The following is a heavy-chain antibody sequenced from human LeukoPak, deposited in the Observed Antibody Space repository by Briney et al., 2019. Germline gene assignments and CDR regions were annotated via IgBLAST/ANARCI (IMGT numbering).Heavy chain of an antibody. CDR2: ISGSGGST. CDR3: ARDSDYGDYFDY. D-gene: IGHD4-17*01. J-gene: IGHJ4*02. CDR1: GFTFSSYA. Sequence: GGSLRLSCAASGFTFSSYAMSWVRQAPGKGLEWVSAISGSGGSTYYADSVKGRFTISRDNSKNSLYLQMNSLRAEDTAVYYCARDSDYGDYFDYWGQGTLVTVSS. V-gene: IGHV3-23*01.